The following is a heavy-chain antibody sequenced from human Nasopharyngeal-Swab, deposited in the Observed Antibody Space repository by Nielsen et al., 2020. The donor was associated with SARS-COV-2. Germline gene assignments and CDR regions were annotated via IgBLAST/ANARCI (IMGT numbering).Heavy chain of an antibody. CDR2: IRSKAYGGTT. J-gene: IGHJ3*02. V-gene: IGHV3-49*03. CDR3: TLAFGLERPWSDAFDI. D-gene: IGHD1-1*01. CDR1: GFTFGDYA. Sequence: GESLKISCTASGFTFGDYAMSWFRQAPGKGLEWVGFIRSKAYGGTTEYAASVKGRFTISRDDSKSIAYLQMNSLKTEDTAVYYCTLAFGLERPWSDAFDIWGQGTMVTVSS.